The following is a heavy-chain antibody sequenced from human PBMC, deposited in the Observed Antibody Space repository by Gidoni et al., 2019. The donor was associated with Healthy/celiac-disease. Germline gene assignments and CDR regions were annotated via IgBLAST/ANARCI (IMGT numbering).Heavy chain of an antibody. Sequence: QVQLVQSGAEVKKPGASVKVSFKASGYTVTCYYRHWVRQAPGQGLEWMGIINPSGGSTSYAQKFQGRVTMTRDTSTSTVYMELSSLRSEDTAVYYCARDLSAYSSGPRAGPYYYGMDVWGQGTTVTVSS. CDR3: ARDLSAYSSGPRAGPYYYGMDV. CDR2: INPSGGST. J-gene: IGHJ6*02. V-gene: IGHV1-46*01. CDR1: GYTVTCYY. D-gene: IGHD6-19*01.